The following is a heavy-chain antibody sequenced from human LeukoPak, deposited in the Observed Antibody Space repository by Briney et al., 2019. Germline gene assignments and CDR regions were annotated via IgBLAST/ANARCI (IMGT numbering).Heavy chain of an antibody. J-gene: IGHJ3*02. CDR3: ARDYYNDYEDTFDI. Sequence: ASVKVSCKASGYSFASYGISWVRQAPGQRLKWMGWVSGYDGRTNYAQNLKGRVTVTAETSTSTVYMELRSLRSDDTAIYYCARDYYNDYEDTFDIWGQGTMVTVSS. D-gene: IGHD4-11*01. CDR2: VSGYDGRT. V-gene: IGHV1-18*01. CDR1: GYSFASYG.